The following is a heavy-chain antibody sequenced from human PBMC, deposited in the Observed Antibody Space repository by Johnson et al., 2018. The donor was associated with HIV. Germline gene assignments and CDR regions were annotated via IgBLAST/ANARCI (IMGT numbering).Heavy chain of an antibody. V-gene: IGHV3-30*18. CDR2: ISYDGTNK. D-gene: IGHD1-26*01. CDR1: GFSFSIYG. CDR3: AKPLRWDFAVDAFDI. J-gene: IGHJ3*02. Sequence: VQLVESGGGVVQPGRSLRLSCAASGFSFSIYGMHWVRQAPGKGLEWVAVISYDGTNKYYADSVKGRFTISRDNSKNTLYLQMNSLRAEDTAVYYCAKPLRWDFAVDAFDIWGQGTMVTVSS.